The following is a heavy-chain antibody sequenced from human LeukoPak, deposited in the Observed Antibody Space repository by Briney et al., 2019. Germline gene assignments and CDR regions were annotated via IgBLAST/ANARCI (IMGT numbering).Heavy chain of an antibody. Sequence: PSETLSLTCAVYGGSFSGYYWSWIRQPPGKGLEWIGEINHSGSTNYNPSLKSRVTISVDTSKNQFSLKLSSVTAADTAVYYCARGRMGVRGVIIPGAFDIWGQGTMVTVPS. CDR2: INHSGST. J-gene: IGHJ3*02. V-gene: IGHV4-34*01. CDR3: ARGRMGVRGVIIPGAFDI. CDR1: GGSFSGYY. D-gene: IGHD3-10*01.